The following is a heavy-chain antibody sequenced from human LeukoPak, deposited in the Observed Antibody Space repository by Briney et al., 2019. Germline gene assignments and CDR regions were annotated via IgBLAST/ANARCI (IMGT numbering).Heavy chain of an antibody. V-gene: IGHV4-30-4*07. D-gene: IGHD3-9*01. CDR2: IYYTGRT. J-gene: IGHJ5*02. Sequence: PSETLSLTCAVSGGSISSSGYCWNWIRQPPGKGLEWIGYIYYTGRTYYNTSLKSRVTISVDTSKNQFSLKLNSVTTADTAVYYCARRDYDILTGYHNWFDPWGQGTLVTVSS. CDR1: GGSISSSGYC. CDR3: ARRDYDILTGYHNWFDP.